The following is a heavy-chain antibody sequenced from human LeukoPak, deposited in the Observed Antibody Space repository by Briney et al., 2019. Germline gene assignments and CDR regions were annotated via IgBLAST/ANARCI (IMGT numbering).Heavy chain of an antibody. Sequence: SETLSLTCTVSGGSINNTLFYWGWIRQPPGKGLEWIGTVYYDGINYSSPSLKSRVATTVDTSKNQFSLKLSSVTAADTAVYYCARDQYSSLTIWGQGTLVTVSS. CDR2: VYYDGIN. V-gene: IGHV4-39*07. J-gene: IGHJ4*02. CDR3: ARDQYSSLTI. CDR1: GGSINNTLFY. D-gene: IGHD6-19*01.